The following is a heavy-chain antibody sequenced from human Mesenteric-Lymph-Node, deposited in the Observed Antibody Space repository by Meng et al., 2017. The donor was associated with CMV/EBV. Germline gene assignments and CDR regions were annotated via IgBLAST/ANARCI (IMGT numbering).Heavy chain of an antibody. J-gene: IGHJ5*02. D-gene: IGHD3-3*01. Sequence: ASVKVSCKASGYTFTNYGINWVRQAPGQGLEWMGWINPNSGGTNYAQKFQGRVTMTRDTSISTAYMELSRLRSDDTAVYYCARDPYPFWSGYYGWFDPWGQGTLVTVSS. CDR1: GYTFTNYG. CDR3: ARDPYPFWSGYYGWFDP. V-gene: IGHV1-2*02. CDR2: INPNSGGT.